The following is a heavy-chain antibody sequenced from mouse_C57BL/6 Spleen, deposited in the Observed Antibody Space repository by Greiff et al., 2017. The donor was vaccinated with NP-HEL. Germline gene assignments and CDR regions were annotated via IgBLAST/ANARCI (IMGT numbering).Heavy chain of an antibody. D-gene: IGHD1-1*01. CDR3: AKIYGSSYVYFDV. Sequence: VMLVESGPGLVQPSQSLSITCTVSGFSLTSYGVHWVRQSPGKGLEWLGVIWRGGSTDYNAAFMSRLSITKDNSKSQVFFKMNSLQADDTAIYYCAKIYGSSYVYFDVWGTGTTVTVSS. CDR1: GFSLTSYG. J-gene: IGHJ1*03. V-gene: IGHV2-5*01. CDR2: IWRGGST.